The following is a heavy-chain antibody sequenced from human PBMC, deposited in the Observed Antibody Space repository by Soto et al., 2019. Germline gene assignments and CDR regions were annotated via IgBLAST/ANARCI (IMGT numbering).Heavy chain of an antibody. V-gene: IGHV3-30*18. J-gene: IGHJ5*02. Sequence: PVGSLRLSCAASGFTFSSYGMHWARQAPGKGLEWVAVISYVGSNKYYADSVKGRFTISRDNSKNTLYLQMNSLRAEDTAVYYCAKEGIVVVPAAMAENWFDPWGQGTLVTVSS. D-gene: IGHD2-2*01. CDR3: AKEGIVVVPAAMAENWFDP. CDR1: GFTFSSYG. CDR2: ISYVGSNK.